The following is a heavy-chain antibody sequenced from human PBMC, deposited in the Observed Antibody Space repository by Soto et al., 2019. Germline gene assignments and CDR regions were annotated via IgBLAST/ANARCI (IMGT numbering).Heavy chain of an antibody. CDR3: ARGAIYCSGGNCYPVY. D-gene: IGHD2-15*01. J-gene: IGHJ4*02. Sequence: EVQLVESGGGVVRPGGSLRLSCAASGFTFDDYGMSWVRQAPGKGLEWVSGINWNGDSTGYADSVKGRFTISRDNAKNSLYLQMNSLRAEDTALFYCARGAIYCSGGNCYPVYWGQGTLVTVSS. CDR1: GFTFDDYG. V-gene: IGHV3-20*04. CDR2: INWNGDST.